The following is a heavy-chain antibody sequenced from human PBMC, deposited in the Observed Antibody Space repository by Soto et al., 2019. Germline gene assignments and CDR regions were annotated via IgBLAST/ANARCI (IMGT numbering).Heavy chain of an antibody. CDR3: ARGLEWIAPSYYYYYGMDV. CDR1: GYSSTSYW. CDR2: IDPSDSYT. Sequence: PGESLKISCKGSGYSSTSYWIGWVRQMPGKGLEWMGRIDPSDSYTNYSPSFQGHVTISADKSISTAYLQWSSLKASDTAMYYCARGLEWIAPSYYYYYGMDVRGQGTTVTVSS. V-gene: IGHV5-10-1*01. J-gene: IGHJ6*02. D-gene: IGHD5-12*01.